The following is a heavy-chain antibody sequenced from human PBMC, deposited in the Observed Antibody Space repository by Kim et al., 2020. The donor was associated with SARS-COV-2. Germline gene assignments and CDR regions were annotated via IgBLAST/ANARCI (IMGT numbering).Heavy chain of an antibody. CDR3: ARDWGRLWFGGFTPNY. CDR1: GFTFSSYA. J-gene: IGHJ4*01. D-gene: IGHD3-10*01. Sequence: GGSLRLSCAASGFTFSSYAMHWVRQAPGKGLEWVAVISYDGSNKYYADSVKGRFTISRDNSKNTLYLQMNSLRAEDTAVYYCARDWGRLWFGGFTPNY. V-gene: IGHV3-30-3*01. CDR2: ISYDGSNK.